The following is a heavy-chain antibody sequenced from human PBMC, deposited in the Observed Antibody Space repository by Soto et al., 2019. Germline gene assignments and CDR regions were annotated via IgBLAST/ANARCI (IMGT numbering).Heavy chain of an antibody. CDR2: IDSGGST. J-gene: IGHJ3*02. Sequence: GGSLRLSCAASGFTVSSNYMSWVRQAPGKGLEWVSVIDSGGSTYYADSVKGRFTISSDNSKNTLYLQMNSLRAEVTAVYYGVVAAAGTTREDAFDIWGQGTMVTVSS. V-gene: IGHV3-66*02. CDR3: VVAAAGTTREDAFDI. CDR1: GFTVSSNY. D-gene: IGHD6-13*01.